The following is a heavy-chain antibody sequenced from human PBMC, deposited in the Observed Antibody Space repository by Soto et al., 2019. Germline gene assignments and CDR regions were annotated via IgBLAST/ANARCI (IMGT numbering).Heavy chain of an antibody. D-gene: IGHD3-3*01. CDR2: IIPIFGTA. Sequence: ASVKVSCKASGGTFSSYAISWVRQAPGQGLEWMGGIIPIFGTANYAQKFQGRVTITADESTSTAYMELSSLRSEDTAVYYCARETTIFGVAQPPYYFDYWGQGTLVTVSS. V-gene: IGHV1-69*13. CDR1: GGTFSSYA. CDR3: ARETTIFGVAQPPYYFDY. J-gene: IGHJ4*02.